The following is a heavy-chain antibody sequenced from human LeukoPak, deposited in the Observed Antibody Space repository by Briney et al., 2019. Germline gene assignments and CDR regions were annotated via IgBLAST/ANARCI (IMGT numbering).Heavy chain of an antibody. CDR1: AFTFSSYA. V-gene: IGHV3-23*01. D-gene: IGHD6-6*01. CDR3: ATSIAARPDDY. CDR2: ISGSGGST. Sequence: GGSLRLSCAASAFTFSSYAMSWVRQAPGKGLEWVSAISGSGGSTYYADSVKGRFTISRDNSKNTLYLQMNSLRAEDTAVYYCATSIAARPDDYWGQGTLVTVSS. J-gene: IGHJ4*02.